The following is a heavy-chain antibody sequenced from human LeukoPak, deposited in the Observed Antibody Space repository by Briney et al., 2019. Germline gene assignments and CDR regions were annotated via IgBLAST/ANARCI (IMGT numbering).Heavy chain of an antibody. V-gene: IGHV1-18*01. CDR2: ISAYNGNT. CDR1: GYTFTSYG. Sequence: ASVKVSCKASGYTFTSYGISWVRQAPGQGLEWMGWISAYNGNTNYAQKLQGRVTMTTDTSTSTAYMELRSLRSDDTAVYYCARVRQWERWAYYYCMDVWGKGTTVTVSS. J-gene: IGHJ6*03. D-gene: IGHD1-26*01. CDR3: ARVRQWERWAYYYCMDV.